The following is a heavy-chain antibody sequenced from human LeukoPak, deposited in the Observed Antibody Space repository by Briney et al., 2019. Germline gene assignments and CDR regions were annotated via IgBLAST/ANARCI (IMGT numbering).Heavy chain of an antibody. D-gene: IGHD6-6*01. J-gene: IGHJ5*02. V-gene: IGHV4-34*01. CDR2: INHSGST. CDR1: GGSFSGYY. CDR3: ARGWVLYSSSSWFDP. Sequence: PSETLSLTCAVYGGSFSGYYWSWIRQPPGKGLEWIGEINHSGSTNYNPPLKSRVTISVDTSKNQFSLKLSSVTAADTAVYYCARGWVLYSSSSWFDPWGQGTLVTVSS.